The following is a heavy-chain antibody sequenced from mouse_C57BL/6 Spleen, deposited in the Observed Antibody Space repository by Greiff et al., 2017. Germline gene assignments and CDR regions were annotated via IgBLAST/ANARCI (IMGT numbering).Heavy chain of an antibody. J-gene: IGHJ3*01. Sequence: VQLQQSGAELVRPGASVKLSCKASGYTFTDYYINWVKQRPGQGLEWIARIYPGSGNTYYNEKFKGKATLTAEKSSSTAYMQLSSLTSEDSAVYFCARPLDGYYLAWFAYWGQGTLVTVSA. V-gene: IGHV1-76*01. CDR1: GYTFTDYY. CDR2: IYPGSGNT. D-gene: IGHD2-3*01. CDR3: ARPLDGYYLAWFAY.